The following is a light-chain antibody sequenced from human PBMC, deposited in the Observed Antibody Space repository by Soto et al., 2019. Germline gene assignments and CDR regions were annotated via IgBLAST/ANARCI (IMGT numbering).Light chain of an antibody. CDR2: EVR. J-gene: IGLJ1*01. Sequence: QSVLTQPASVSGSPGQSITISFTGTSSDVGNYNYVSWYQHHPGKAPKVMIYEVRNRPSGVSNRFSGSKSGNTASLTISGLQAEDEADYYCSSYSSTKTRVFGTGTKVTVL. CDR3: SSYSSTKTRV. CDR1: SSDVGNYNY. V-gene: IGLV2-14*01.